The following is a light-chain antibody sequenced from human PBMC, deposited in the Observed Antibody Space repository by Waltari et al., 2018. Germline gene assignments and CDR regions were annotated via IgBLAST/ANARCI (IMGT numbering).Light chain of an antibody. CDR3: SSPTTSITWV. Sequence: QSALTQPPSVSGSPGQSVTISCTATSSDVGNYNRVSWYQQSPGTAPKRMIYDVTNRPSGVPDRFSESKSGNTASLTISGLQAEDEADYYCSSPTTSITWVFGGGTKLTVL. CDR1: SSDVGNYNR. CDR2: DVT. J-gene: IGLJ3*02. V-gene: IGLV2-18*02.